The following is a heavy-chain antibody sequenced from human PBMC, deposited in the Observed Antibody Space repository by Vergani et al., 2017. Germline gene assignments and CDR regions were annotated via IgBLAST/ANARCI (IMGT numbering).Heavy chain of an antibody. CDR1: GGSISSYY. V-gene: IGHV4-59*01. CDR3: ARAHCSSTSCYRDNWFDP. J-gene: IGHJ5*02. D-gene: IGHD2-2*01. CDR2: IYYSGST. Sequence: QVQLQESGPGLVKPSETLSLTCTVSGGSISSYYWSWIRQPPGKGLEWIGYIYYSGSTNYNPSLKRRVTITVDTSKNQFSLKLSSVTAADTAVYYGARAHCSSTSCYRDNWFDPWGQGTLVTVSS.